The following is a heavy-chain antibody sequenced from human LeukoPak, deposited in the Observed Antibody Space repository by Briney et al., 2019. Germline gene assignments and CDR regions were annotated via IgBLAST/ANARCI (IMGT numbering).Heavy chain of an antibody. CDR3: ARGAHYHDSSEGYDY. CDR2: INPNSGGT. CDR1: VYTFTRYY. D-gene: IGHD3-22*01. J-gene: IGHJ4*02. Sequence: ASVKVSCTASVYTFTRYYMHWVRQAPGQGLEWMGWINPNSGGTNYAQKFQGRVTMTRDTSISTAYMELSRLRSDDTAVYYCARGAHYHDSSEGYDYWGQGTLVTVSS. V-gene: IGHV1-2*02.